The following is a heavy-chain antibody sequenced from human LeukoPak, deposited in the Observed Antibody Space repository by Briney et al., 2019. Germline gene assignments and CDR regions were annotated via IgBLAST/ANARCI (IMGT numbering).Heavy chain of an antibody. Sequence: SQTLSLTCTVSGGSISSTGYCWSWIRQPAGKGLEWIGHIYTNGNTNYNPSLKSRVTISVDTSKNQFSLKLSSVTAADTAVYYCARAWGVVTARYFDYWGQGTLVTVSS. CDR1: GGSISSTGYC. J-gene: IGHJ4*02. D-gene: IGHD2-21*02. V-gene: IGHV4-61*09. CDR2: IYTNGNT. CDR3: ARAWGVVTARYFDY.